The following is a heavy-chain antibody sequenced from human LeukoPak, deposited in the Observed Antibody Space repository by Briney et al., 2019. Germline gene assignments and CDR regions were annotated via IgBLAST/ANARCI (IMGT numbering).Heavy chain of an antibody. CDR1: GFTFSGHW. J-gene: IGHJ4*02. Sequence: GGSLRLSCAASGFTFSGHWMSWVRQARGKGLEWVANINQGGSDKYYVGSVKGRFTISRDNANNLLYLQMNSLRGEDTAVYYCTRDRSRAEDDWGQGTLVTVSS. D-gene: IGHD1-14*01. V-gene: IGHV3-7*01. CDR2: INQGGSDK. CDR3: TRDRSRAEDD.